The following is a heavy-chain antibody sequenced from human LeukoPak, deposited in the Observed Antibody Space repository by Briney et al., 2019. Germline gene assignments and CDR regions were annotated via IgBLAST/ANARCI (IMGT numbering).Heavy chain of an antibody. CDR1: GFTFSSYG. CDR2: ISSTSGTI. V-gene: IGHV3-48*02. Sequence: GGSLRLSCAASGFTFSSYGMNWVRQAPGQGLEWVSYISSTSGTIYYAGSVKGRFTISRDNAKTSLYLQMDSLRDEDTAVYYCARDLWGTSGYRFDYWGQGTLVTVSS. D-gene: IGHD3-22*01. J-gene: IGHJ4*02. CDR3: ARDLWGTSGYRFDY.